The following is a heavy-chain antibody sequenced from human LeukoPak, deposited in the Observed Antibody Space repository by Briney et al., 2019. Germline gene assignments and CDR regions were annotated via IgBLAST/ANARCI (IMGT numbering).Heavy chain of an antibody. CDR2: IKQDGSEK. V-gene: IGHV3-7*01. J-gene: IGHJ4*02. D-gene: IGHD3-10*01. CDR3: ARATIINYFDY. CDR1: GFTFSSYW. Sequence: GGSLRLSCAASGFTFSSYWMSWVRQAPGKGLEWVANIKQDGSEKYYVDPVKGRFTISRDNAKNSLYLQMNSLRAEDTAVYYCARATIINYFDYWGQGTLVTVSS.